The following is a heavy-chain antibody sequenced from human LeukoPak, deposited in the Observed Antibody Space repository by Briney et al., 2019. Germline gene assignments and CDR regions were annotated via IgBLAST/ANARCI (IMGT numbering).Heavy chain of an antibody. CDR1: GFTIGSYW. CDR2: ISSDGKSI. V-gene: IGHV3-74*01. D-gene: IGHD3-10*01. CDR3: ASASSESYYWALDY. Sequence: GGSLRLSCAASGFTIGSYWMNWVRHGPGKGLVWVARISSDGKSISYADSVKGRFTISRDNSKNTLYLQMDSLRAEDTAVYYCASASSESYYWALDYWGQGTLVTVSS. J-gene: IGHJ4*02.